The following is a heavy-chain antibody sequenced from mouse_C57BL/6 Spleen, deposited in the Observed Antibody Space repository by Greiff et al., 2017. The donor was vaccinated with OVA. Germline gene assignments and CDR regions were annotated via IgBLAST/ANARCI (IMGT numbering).Heavy chain of an antibody. V-gene: IGHV1-7*01. CDR3: ARSRTTVVGYFDV. Sequence: VQLQQSGAELAKPGASVKLSCKASGYTFTSYWMHWVKQRPGQGPEWIGYINPSSGYTKYNQKFKDKATLTADKSSSTAYMQLSSLTYEDSAVYYCARSRTTVVGYFDVWGTGTTVTVSS. CDR1: GYTFTSYW. J-gene: IGHJ1*03. D-gene: IGHD1-1*01. CDR2: INPSSGYT.